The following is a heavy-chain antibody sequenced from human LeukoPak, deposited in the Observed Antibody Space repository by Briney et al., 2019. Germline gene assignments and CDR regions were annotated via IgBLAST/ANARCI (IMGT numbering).Heavy chain of an antibody. CDR1: GDSISSYY. CDR3: ARDTYPQQLVPIDWYFDL. J-gene: IGHJ2*01. CDR2: IYYSGST. V-gene: IGHV4-59*12. Sequence: SETLSLTCTVSGDSISSYYWSWIRQPPGKGLEWIGYIYYSGSTYYNPSLKSRVTISVDTSKNQFSLKLSSVTAADTAVYYCARDTYPQQLVPIDWYFDLWGRGTLVTVSS. D-gene: IGHD6-13*01.